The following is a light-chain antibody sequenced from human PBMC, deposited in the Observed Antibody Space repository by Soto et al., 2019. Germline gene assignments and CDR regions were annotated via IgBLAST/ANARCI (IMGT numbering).Light chain of an antibody. V-gene: IGLV2-23*02. CDR2: EVS. CDR1: SSDVGSYNL. J-gene: IGLJ3*02. Sequence: QSVLTQPASVSGSPGQSITISCTGTSSDVGSYNLVSWYQQHPGKAPKLMIDEVSKRPSGVSNRFSGSKSGNTASLTISGLQAEDEADYYCCSYAGRSTLVFGGGTKLTVL. CDR3: CSYAGRSTLV.